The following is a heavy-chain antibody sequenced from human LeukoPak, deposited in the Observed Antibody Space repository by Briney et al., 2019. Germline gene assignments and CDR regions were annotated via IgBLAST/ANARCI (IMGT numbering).Heavy chain of an antibody. CDR3: ARLTRGSSWYLWFDY. CDR2: ISPSGAST. D-gene: IGHD6-13*01. J-gene: IGHJ4*02. Sequence: GASVKVSCKASGYTFTSYYMHWVRQAPGQGLEWMGIISPSGASTSYAQKFQGRVTMTRDTSTSTVYMELSSLRSEDTAVYYCARLTRGSSWYLWFDYWGQGTLVTVSS. CDR1: GYTFTSYY. V-gene: IGHV1-46*01.